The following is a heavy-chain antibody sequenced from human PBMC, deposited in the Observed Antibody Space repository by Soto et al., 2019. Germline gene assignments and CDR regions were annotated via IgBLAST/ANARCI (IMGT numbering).Heavy chain of an antibody. CDR2: IKQDGSEK. Sequence: GGSLRLSCAASGFTFSSYWMSWVRQAPGKGLEWVANIKQDGSEKYYVDSVKGRFTISRDNAKNSLYLQMNSLRAEDTAVYYCARQGYCTNGVCYSAEYYFDYWGQGTLVTVSS. D-gene: IGHD2-8*01. CDR3: ARQGYCTNGVCYSAEYYFDY. V-gene: IGHV3-7*01. CDR1: GFTFSSYW. J-gene: IGHJ4*02.